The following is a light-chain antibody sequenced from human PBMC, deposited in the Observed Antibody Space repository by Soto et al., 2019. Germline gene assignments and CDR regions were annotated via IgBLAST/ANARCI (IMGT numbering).Light chain of an antibody. V-gene: IGKV1-39*01. CDR3: QQTDTKPWT. CDR2: AAS. CDR1: QTMNNF. Sequence: DIQMTQSPSSLSASVGDRVTITCRASQTMNNFLNWYQQKPGKAPKLLIYAASSLQSGVPSRFSGSGFGTDFNLTITSLQPEDFASYYCQQTDTKPWTFVQGTRVEIK. J-gene: IGKJ1*01.